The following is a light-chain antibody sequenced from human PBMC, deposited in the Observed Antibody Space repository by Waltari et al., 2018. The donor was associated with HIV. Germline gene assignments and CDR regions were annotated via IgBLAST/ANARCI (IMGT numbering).Light chain of an antibody. CDR1: RSAVGAFNH. V-gene: IGLV2-14*01. CDR2: DVS. CDR3: NSYSTTYTPCV. J-gene: IGLJ1*01. Sequence: QPALTLPAPASCSPSQPITTPCTGYRSAVGAFNHVSWYQQPPGKAPKLVIYDVSDRPSGVSNRFSGSKSGNTASLTISGLQTEDEADYYCNSYSTTYTPCVFGTGTRVTVL.